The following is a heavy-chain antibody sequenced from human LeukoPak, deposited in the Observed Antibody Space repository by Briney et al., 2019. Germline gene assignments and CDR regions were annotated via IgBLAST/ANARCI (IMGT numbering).Heavy chain of an antibody. D-gene: IGHD3-3*01. V-gene: IGHV5-51*01. Sequence: GQSLKISWKGSGYSFTSYWICLVRQMPGRVLGCRVIIYPGDYDTRYSASFQGQVSISADKSISTAYLQWSSLKASDTAMYYCARTYYDFWSGSDYWGQGTLVTVSS. CDR2: IYPGDYDT. J-gene: IGHJ4*02. CDR1: GYSFTSYW. CDR3: ARTYYDFWSGSDY.